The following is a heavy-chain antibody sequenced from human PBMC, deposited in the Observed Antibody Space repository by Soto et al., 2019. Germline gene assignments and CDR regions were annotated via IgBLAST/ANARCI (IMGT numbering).Heavy chain of an antibody. CDR3: VKDGSSGWPYYYGMDV. J-gene: IGHJ6*02. D-gene: IGHD6-19*01. V-gene: IGHV3-30*18. Sequence: GGSLRLSCAASGFTFSSYGMHWVRQAPGKGLEWVAVISYDGRNKYYADSVKGRFTISRDNSKNTLYLQMSSLRPEDTADYYCVKDGSSGWPYYYGMDVWGQGTTVTVSS. CDR2: ISYDGRNK. CDR1: GFTFSSYG.